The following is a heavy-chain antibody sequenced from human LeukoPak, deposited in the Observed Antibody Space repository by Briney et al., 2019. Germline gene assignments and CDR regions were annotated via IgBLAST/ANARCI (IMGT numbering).Heavy chain of an antibody. Sequence: PGESLKISCKGSGYTFTNYWIGWVRQVPGKGLEWMGIIYPDDSDTRYRPSFQGQVTISADKSISTAYLQWSSLKASDTAMYYCARLWYYYGSGSYYHKQFDYWGQGTLVTVSS. V-gene: IGHV5-51*01. CDR2: IYPDDSDT. CDR1: GYTFTNYW. D-gene: IGHD3-10*01. CDR3: ARLWYYYGSGSYYHKQFDY. J-gene: IGHJ4*02.